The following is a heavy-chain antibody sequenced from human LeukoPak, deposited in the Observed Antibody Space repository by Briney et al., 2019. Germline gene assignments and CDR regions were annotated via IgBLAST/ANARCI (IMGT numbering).Heavy chain of an antibody. D-gene: IGHD1-26*01. CDR1: GFTFSSYA. J-gene: IGHJ1*01. CDR2: ISGSGGGT. V-gene: IGHV3-23*01. Sequence: PGGSLRLSXAASGFTFSSYAMSWVRQAPGKGLEWVSAISGSGGGTYYADSVKGRFTISRDNSKNTLYLQMNSLRAEDTAVYYCAKDRGSYYAEYFQHWGQGTLVTVSS. CDR3: AKDRGSYYAEYFQH.